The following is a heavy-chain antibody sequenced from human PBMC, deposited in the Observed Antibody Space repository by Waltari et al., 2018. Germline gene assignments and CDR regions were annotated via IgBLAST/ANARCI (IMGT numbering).Heavy chain of an antibody. D-gene: IGHD6-6*01. CDR3: AEVAGSSITY. Sequence: QVQLVESGGGLAKPGGSLRLSCEVPGLSFSHLFMSWIRQAPGKGLEWLSYISESGETTYHADSVKGRFSISRDNAKNSLFLQMDSLTAEDTALYYCAEVAGSSITYWGRGTLVTVSS. CDR1: GLSFSHLF. V-gene: IGHV3-11*01. CDR2: ISESGETT. J-gene: IGHJ4*02.